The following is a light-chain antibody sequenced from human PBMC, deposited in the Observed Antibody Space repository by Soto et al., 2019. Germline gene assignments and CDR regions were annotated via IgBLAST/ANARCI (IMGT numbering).Light chain of an antibody. CDR1: SSNIGSHS. J-gene: IGLJ2*01. Sequence: QSVLTQSPSASGTPGQRVTISCSGSSSNIGSHSVSWYQQVPGTAPKLLIYINSHRSSGVPDRFSGSKSGISASLAISGLQSEDEADYYCAAWDDSLNGVVFGGGTQLTVL. CDR3: AAWDDSLNGVV. V-gene: IGLV1-44*01. CDR2: INS.